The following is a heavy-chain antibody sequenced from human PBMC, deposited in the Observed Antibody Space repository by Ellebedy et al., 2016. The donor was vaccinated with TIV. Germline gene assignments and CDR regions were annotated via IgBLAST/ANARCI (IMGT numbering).Heavy chain of an antibody. Sequence: GGSLRLXCVGFGFTFSDSVMHWVRQDPGKGLDWVAGISVGGRAVHYPDSVKGRFTISRDNAQNTVYLQMNSLRLEDTAVYYCVRGWYSSGHCDVFAMWGQGTIVTVSS. D-gene: IGHD6-19*01. CDR2: ISVGGRAV. J-gene: IGHJ3*02. CDR3: VRGWYSSGHCDVFAM. CDR1: GFTFSDSV. V-gene: IGHV3-30*03.